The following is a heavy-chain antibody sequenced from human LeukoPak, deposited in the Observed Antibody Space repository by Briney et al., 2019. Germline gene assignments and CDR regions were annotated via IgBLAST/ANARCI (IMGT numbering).Heavy chain of an antibody. CDR2: ISAYNGNT. Sequence: ASVKVSCKASGYTFNRYGMNWVRQAPGQGLEWMGWISAYNGNTNYAQKFQGRVTMTRDMSTSTVYMELSSLRSEDTAVYYCARAITMVRGVIVTTKGDAFDIWGQGTMVTVSS. V-gene: IGHV1-18*01. CDR1: GYTFNRYG. J-gene: IGHJ3*02. CDR3: ARAITMVRGVIVTTKGDAFDI. D-gene: IGHD3-10*01.